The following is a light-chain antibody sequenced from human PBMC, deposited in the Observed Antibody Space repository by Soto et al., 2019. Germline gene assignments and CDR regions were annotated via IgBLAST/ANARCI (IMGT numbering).Light chain of an antibody. Sequence: ENVLTQSPCTLSLSTVERANLSCRASQSVRSNLLAWYQHEPGQAPRCLIYGAYHSAIGIPSRCSGSGSGTDFTLTISRLERADFAVYYFLQYCNSPCTFGPGKKVYFK. CDR1: QSVRSNL. CDR3: LQYCNSPCT. CDR2: GAY. J-gene: IGKJ3*01. V-gene: IGKV3-20*01.